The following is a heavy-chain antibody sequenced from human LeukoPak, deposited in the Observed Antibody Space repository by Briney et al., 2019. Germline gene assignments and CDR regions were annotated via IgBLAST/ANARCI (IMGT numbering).Heavy chain of an antibody. V-gene: IGHV3-23*01. J-gene: IGHJ4*02. D-gene: IGHD3-16*01. CDR2: ISPSGDIT. CDR3: AKDWGEYFDYVWGSFTSFDS. Sequence: PGGSLRLSCAASGFTFSNHGMNWVRQAPGKGLEWVSGISPSGDITYYADSVKGRFTISRDNSKSTLYLQMNSLRAEDTAVYYCAKDWGEYFDYVWGSFTSFDSWGQGTLVTVSS. CDR1: GFTFSNHG.